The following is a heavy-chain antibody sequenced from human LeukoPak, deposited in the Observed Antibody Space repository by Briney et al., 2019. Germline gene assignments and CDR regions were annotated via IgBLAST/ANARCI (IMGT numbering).Heavy chain of an antibody. J-gene: IGHJ4*02. CDR1: GFTFSSYA. D-gene: IGHD3-22*01. CDR3: ATQNNYYDSPRFDY. Sequence: GGSLRLSCAASGFTFSSYAMHWVRQAPGKGLEWVAVISYDGSNKYYADSVKRRFTISRDNSKNTLYLQMNSLRAEDTAVYYCATQNNYYDSPRFDYWGQGTLVTVSS. V-gene: IGHV3-30-3*01. CDR2: ISYDGSNK.